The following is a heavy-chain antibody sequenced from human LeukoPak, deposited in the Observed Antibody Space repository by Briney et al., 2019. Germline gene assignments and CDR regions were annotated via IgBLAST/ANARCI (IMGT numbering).Heavy chain of an antibody. CDR1: GGYVNSANYF. CDR3: ARAPISYSSGGNCYYWCAP. J-gene: IGHJ5*02. D-gene: IGHD2-15*01. V-gene: IGHV4-61*03. CDR2: IYYSGST. Sequence: SETLSLTYCVSGGYVNSANYFCPWIRQPPGKGLEWIGYIYYSGSTNYNPSLKSRVTISLDTSKNLFSLRLNSVTAADTAVYYCARAPISYSSGGNCYYWCAPRGQGTLVTVSS.